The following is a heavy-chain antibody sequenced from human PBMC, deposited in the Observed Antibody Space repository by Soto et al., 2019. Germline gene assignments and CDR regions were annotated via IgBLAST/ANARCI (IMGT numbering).Heavy chain of an antibody. D-gene: IGHD4-17*01. CDR1: GGSISSYY. V-gene: IGHV4-59*08. J-gene: IGHJ4*02. CDR3: ARHETPHGDYDY. Sequence: QVQLQESGPGLVKPSETLSLTCTVSGGSISSYYWSWIRQPPGKGLEWIGYSYYSGSTNYNPSLKTRVTISVAPSKNQFSLKLSSVTAADTAVYYCARHETPHGDYDYWGQGTRVTVSS. CDR2: SYYSGST.